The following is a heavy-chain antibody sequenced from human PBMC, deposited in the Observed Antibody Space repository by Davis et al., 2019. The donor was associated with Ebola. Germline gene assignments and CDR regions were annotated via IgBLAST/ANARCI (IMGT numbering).Heavy chain of an antibody. CDR3: ARGAGAAGIFGYNWFDP. CDR1: GGSISSGYY. Sequence: MPSETLSLTCTVSGGSISSGYYWSWIRQRPGKGLEWIGYIYFTGSTYYNPSLKSRVTISVDTSKNQFSLKLSSVTAADTAVYYCARGAGAAGIFGYNWFDPWGQGTLVTVSS. V-gene: IGHV4-61*01. D-gene: IGHD6-13*01. J-gene: IGHJ5*02. CDR2: IYFTGST.